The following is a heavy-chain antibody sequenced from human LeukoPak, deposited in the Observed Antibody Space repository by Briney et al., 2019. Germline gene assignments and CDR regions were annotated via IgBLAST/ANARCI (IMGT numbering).Heavy chain of an antibody. CDR1: GYTFTGYY. CDR3: ARDVEEYCSSTSCYIVDY. J-gene: IGHJ4*02. V-gene: IGHV1-2*02. CDR2: INPNSGGT. Sequence: ASVKVSCKASGYTFTGYYMHWVRQAPGQGLEWMGWINPNSGGTNYAQKFQGRVTMTRDTSISTAYMELCRLRSDDTAVYYCARDVEEYCSSTSCYIVDYWGQGTLVTVSS. D-gene: IGHD2-2*01.